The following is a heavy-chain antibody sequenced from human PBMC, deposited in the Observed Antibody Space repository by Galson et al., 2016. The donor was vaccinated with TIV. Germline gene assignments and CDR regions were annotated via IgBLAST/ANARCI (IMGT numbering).Heavy chain of an antibody. CDR3: ATGAYDSSGYGGWFDP. Sequence: SLRLSCAGSGFTFSNYAVNWFRQAPGKGLEWVGFIRVNAYGATTEFAASVRGRFTMSRDDSKSVAFLQMNSRRAEDTAVYFCATGAYDSSGYGGWFDPWGQGTLVIASS. J-gene: IGHJ5*02. V-gene: IGHV3-49*03. CDR1: GFTFSNYA. D-gene: IGHD3-22*01. CDR2: IRVNAYGATT.